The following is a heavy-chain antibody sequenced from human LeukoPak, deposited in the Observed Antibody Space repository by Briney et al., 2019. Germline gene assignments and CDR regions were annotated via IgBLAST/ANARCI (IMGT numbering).Heavy chain of an antibody. Sequence: SETLSLTCTVSGGSISSGGYYWSWIRQHPGKGLEWIGYIYYSGSTYYNPSLKSRVTISVDTSKNQFSLKLSSVTAADTAVYYCARRGIDYGDSYYFDYWGQGTLVTVSS. J-gene: IGHJ4*02. CDR1: GGSISSGGYY. V-gene: IGHV4-31*03. CDR2: IYYSGST. CDR3: ARRGIDYGDSYYFDY. D-gene: IGHD4-17*01.